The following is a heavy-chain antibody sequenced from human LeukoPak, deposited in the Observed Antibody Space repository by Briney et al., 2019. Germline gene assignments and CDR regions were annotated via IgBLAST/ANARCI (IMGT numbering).Heavy chain of an antibody. CDR3: ASTYCGGDCYSRGYAFDI. CDR2: IYPGDSDT. CDR1: GYRFTTYW. V-gene: IGHV5-51*01. J-gene: IGHJ3*02. D-gene: IGHD2-21*02. Sequence: GESLKISCKGSGYRFTTYWIGWVRQMPGKGLEWMGIIYPGDSDTRYSPSFQGQVTISADKSISTAFLQWSSLKASDTAMYYCASTYCGGDCYSRGYAFDIWGQGTMVTVSS.